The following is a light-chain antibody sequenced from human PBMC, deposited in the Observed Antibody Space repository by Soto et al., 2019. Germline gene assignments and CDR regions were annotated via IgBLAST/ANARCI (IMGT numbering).Light chain of an antibody. CDR2: STN. J-gene: IGLJ2*01. CDR3: ALYVGSGTVV. V-gene: IGLV8-61*01. Sequence: QAVVSQEPSFSVSPGETVTLTCGFTSASVLTSYYPSWYQQTPRQAPRTLIYSTNIRSSGVPDRFSGSILGNKAALTITRAQSDDESDYYCALYVGSGTVVFGGGTKVTVL. CDR1: SASVLTSYY.